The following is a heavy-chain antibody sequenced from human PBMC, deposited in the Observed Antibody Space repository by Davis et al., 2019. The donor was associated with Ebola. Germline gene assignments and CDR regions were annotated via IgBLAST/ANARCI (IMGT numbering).Heavy chain of an antibody. J-gene: IGHJ6*02. CDR3: ARDLSYSYYYHYYGMDV. D-gene: IGHD3-10*01. CDR1: GYTFTDYY. V-gene: IGHV1-2*02. Sequence: ASVKVSCKASGYTFTDYYMDWVRQAPGQGLEWMGWINPYSGGTNYALNFQGRVTMTRDTSVSTAYMELSRLRSDDTAVYYCARDLSYSYYYHYYGMDVWGQGTTVTVSS. CDR2: INPYSGGT.